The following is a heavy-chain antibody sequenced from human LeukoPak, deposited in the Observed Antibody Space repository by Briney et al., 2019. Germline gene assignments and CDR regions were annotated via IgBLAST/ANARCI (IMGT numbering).Heavy chain of an antibody. CDR2: FDPEDGET. Sequence: ASVKVSCKVSGYTLTELSMHWVRQAPGKGLEWMGGFDPEDGETIYAQKFQGRVTMTEDTSTDTAYMELSSLRSEDTAVYYCARDYCSGGSCYSHFDYWGQGTLVTVSS. D-gene: IGHD2-15*01. CDR1: GYTLTELS. V-gene: IGHV1-24*01. CDR3: ARDYCSGGSCYSHFDY. J-gene: IGHJ4*02.